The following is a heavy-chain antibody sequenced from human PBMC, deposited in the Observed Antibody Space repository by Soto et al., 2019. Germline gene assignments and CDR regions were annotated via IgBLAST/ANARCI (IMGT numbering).Heavy chain of an antibody. J-gene: IGHJ4*02. CDR1: ADSFSSYG. Sequence: QVQLVQSGAEVKEPGSAVKVSCKAPADSFSSYGISWVRQAPGQGLEWKGGSIPIFGTTNYAEKFEGRVTITADEAMNTAYMELSSLRSEDTALYYCARVFPDGWVEPGVVRGYLDTWGRGTLVTVSS. CDR2: SIPIFGTT. D-gene: IGHD3-3*01. V-gene: IGHV1-69*01. CDR3: ARVFPDGWVEPGVVRGYLDT.